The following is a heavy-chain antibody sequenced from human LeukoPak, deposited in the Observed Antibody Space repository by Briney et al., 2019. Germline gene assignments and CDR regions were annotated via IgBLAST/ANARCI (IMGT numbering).Heavy chain of an antibody. Sequence: GGSLRLSCAASGFTFSSYAMHWVRQAPGKGLEYVSAISSNGGSTYYANSVKGRFTVSRDNSKNTLYLQMGSLRAEDMAVYYCASSIAAADPLDYYYGMDVWGQGTTVTVSS. J-gene: IGHJ6*02. CDR1: GFTFSSYA. D-gene: IGHD6-13*01. CDR3: ASSIAAADPLDYYYGMDV. V-gene: IGHV3-64*01. CDR2: ISSNGGST.